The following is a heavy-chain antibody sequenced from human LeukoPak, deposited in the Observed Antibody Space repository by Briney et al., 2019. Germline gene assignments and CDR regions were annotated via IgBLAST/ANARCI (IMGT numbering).Heavy chain of an antibody. D-gene: IGHD3-9*01. CDR3: AKPDLTGYYKLDY. J-gene: IGHJ4*02. Sequence: GGSLRLSCAASEFTFSSYAMNWVRQAPGKGLEWVSAISGSGGSTYYADSVKGRFTISRDNSKNTLYLQIYSLRAEDTAVYYCAKPDLTGYYKLDYWGQGTLVTVSS. CDR2: ISGSGGST. CDR1: EFTFSSYA. V-gene: IGHV3-23*01.